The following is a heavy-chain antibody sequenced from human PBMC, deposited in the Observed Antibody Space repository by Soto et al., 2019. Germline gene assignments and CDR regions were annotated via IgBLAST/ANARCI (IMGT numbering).Heavy chain of an antibody. J-gene: IGHJ4*02. D-gene: IGHD6-19*01. CDR2: INPNSGGT. CDR3: ARDSSGWYRSLSYFDY. V-gene: IGHV1-2*04. CDR1: GYTFTGYY. Sequence: ASVNVSCKSSGYTFTGYYIHWVRQAPGQGLEWMGWINPNSGGTNYAQKFQGWVTMTRDTSISTAYMELSRLRSDDTAVYYCARDSSGWYRSLSYFDYWGQGTLVTVSS.